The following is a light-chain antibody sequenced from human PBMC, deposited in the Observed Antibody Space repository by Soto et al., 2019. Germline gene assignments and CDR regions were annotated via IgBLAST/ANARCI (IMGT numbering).Light chain of an antibody. V-gene: IGKV3-11*01. CDR2: DAS. J-gene: IGKJ4*01. CDR3: QQRSNCPYLT. CDR1: QSVSGY. Sequence: EIVLTQSPDTLSLSPGERATLSCRASQSVSGYLGWYQQKPGQAPRLLIYDASNRAYGVPARFRRSGSGTNFTLTIASLVPDDFSVYYCQQRSNCPYLTFGGGTRV.